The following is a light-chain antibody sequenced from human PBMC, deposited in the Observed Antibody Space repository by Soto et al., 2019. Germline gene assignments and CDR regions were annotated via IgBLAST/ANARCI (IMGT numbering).Light chain of an antibody. CDR3: QHYGSSPRT. CDR1: QSVTSSY. J-gene: IGKJ1*01. V-gene: IGKV3-20*01. Sequence: EIMLTQSPGTLSLSPGERATLSCRASQSVTSSYLAWYQQKPGQAPRLLIYGTSSRATGIPDRFSGSGSGTDFTLTISRLEPEDFAVYYCQHYGSSPRTFGQGTKVDIK. CDR2: GTS.